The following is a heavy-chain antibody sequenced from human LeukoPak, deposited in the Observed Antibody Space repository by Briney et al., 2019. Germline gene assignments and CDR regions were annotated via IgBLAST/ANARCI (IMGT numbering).Heavy chain of an antibody. J-gene: IGHJ4*02. CDR3: ARPAGGPDY. CDR1: GFTFSSYS. V-gene: IGHV3-30*03. CDR2: ISYDGSNK. Sequence: GGSLRLSCAASGFTFSSYSMNWVRQAPGKGLEWVAVISYDGSNKYYADSVKGRFTISRDNSKNTLYLQMNSLRAEDTAVYYCARPAGGPDYWGQGTLVTVSS.